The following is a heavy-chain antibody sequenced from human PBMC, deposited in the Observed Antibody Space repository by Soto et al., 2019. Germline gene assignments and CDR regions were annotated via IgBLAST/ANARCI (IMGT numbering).Heavy chain of an antibody. CDR3: AHVSNWSLGY. Sequence: QITLKESGPTLVKPTQPLTLTCSISGFSLSTSRLGVGLFRQPPGKALERLALIYWNDDKGYSPSLKIRLTITQDTSKNQVVLSMTNMDPVDTATYFCAHVSNWSLGYWGQGTLVTFSS. CDR2: IYWNDDK. V-gene: IGHV2-5*01. D-gene: IGHD1-20*01. CDR1: GFSLSTSRLG. J-gene: IGHJ4*02.